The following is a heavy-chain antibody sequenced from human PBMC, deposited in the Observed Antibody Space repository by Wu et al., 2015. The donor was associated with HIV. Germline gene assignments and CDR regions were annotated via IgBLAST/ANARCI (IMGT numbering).Heavy chain of an antibody. J-gene: IGHJ6*03. Sequence: QVQLVQSGAEVKKPGASVKVSCKASGYTFTGYYMHWVRQAPGQGLEWMGWINPNSGGTNYAQKFQGRVTMTRDTSISTAYMELSRLRSDDTAVYYCARDALFCSSHTCYYYYYYMDVWGVGTTVTVSS. CDR3: ARDALFCSSHTCYYYYYYMDV. V-gene: IGHV1-2*02. D-gene: IGHD2-2*01. CDR1: GYTFTGYY. CDR2: INPNSGGT.